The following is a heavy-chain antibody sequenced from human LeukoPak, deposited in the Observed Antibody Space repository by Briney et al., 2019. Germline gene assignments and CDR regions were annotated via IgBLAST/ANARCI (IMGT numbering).Heavy chain of an antibody. D-gene: IGHD3-3*01. CDR2: IYYSGST. CDR1: GGSISSYY. CDR3: AGTYYDFWSGYCPTYYFDY. J-gene: IGHJ4*02. Sequence: SETLSLTCTVSGGSISSYYWSWIRQPPGKGLGWIGYIYYSGSTNYNPSLKSRVTISVDTSKNQFSLKLSSVTAADTAVYYCAGTYYDFWSGYCPTYYFDYWGQGTLVTVSS. V-gene: IGHV4-59*08.